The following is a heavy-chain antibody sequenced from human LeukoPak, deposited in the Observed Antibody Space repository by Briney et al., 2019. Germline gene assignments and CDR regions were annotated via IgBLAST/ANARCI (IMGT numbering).Heavy chain of an antibody. CDR3: ARTGSTGGY. Sequence: PSETLSLTCTVSGGSVSGGNYYCSWTRQSPGKGLEWIGYIHYSGSTVYSPSLKSRVTMSIDTSKNQFSLNLSSVTAADTAVYYCARTGSTGGYWGQETLVTVSS. D-gene: IGHD1-14*01. V-gene: IGHV4-61*01. J-gene: IGHJ4*02. CDR1: GGSVSGGNYY. CDR2: IHYSGST.